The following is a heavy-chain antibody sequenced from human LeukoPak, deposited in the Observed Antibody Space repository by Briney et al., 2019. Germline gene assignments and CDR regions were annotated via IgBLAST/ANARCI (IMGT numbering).Heavy chain of an antibody. V-gene: IGHV4-34*01. CDR1: GGSFSGYY. Sequence: SETLSLTCDVYGGSFSGYYWSWIRQPPGKGLEWSGEINHSGSTNYNPSLKSRVTISVDTSKNQFSLKLNSVTAADTAVYYCARGGPDFWSGYSDYWGQGTLVTVSS. CDR3: ARGGPDFWSGYSDY. CDR2: INHSGST. J-gene: IGHJ4*02. D-gene: IGHD3-3*01.